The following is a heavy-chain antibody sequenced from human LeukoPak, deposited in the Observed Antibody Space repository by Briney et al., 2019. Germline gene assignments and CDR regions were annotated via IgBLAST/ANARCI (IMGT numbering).Heavy chain of an antibody. V-gene: IGHV3-48*04. Sequence: PGGSLRLSCAASGFTFSSYAMSWVRQAPGKGLEWVSYISSSGSTIYYADSVKGRFTISRDNAKNSLYLQMNSLRAEDTAVYYCARAAYYYDSSGYYAHWGQGTLVTVSS. CDR1: GFTFSSYA. D-gene: IGHD3-22*01. CDR3: ARAAYYYDSSGYYAH. J-gene: IGHJ4*02. CDR2: ISSSGSTI.